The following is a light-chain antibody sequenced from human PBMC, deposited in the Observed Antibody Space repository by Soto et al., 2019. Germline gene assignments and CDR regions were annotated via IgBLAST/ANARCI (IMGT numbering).Light chain of an antibody. CDR2: KAS. CDR3: HQYNSYSPT. J-gene: IGKJ1*01. V-gene: IGKV1-5*03. Sequence: DIQMTQSPSSLSASVGDRVTIICRASQRVSTRLAWYQQKPGKAPKLLIYKASSLESGVPSRFSGSGPETEFTLTISSLQPDDFATYYCHQYNSYSPTFGQGTKVDI. CDR1: QRVSTR.